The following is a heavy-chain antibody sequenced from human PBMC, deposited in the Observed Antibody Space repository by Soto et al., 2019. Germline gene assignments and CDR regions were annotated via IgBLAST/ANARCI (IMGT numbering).Heavy chain of an antibody. V-gene: IGHV3-74*01. CDR3: AKGGHSFGVARGVDY. Sequence: EVQLVESGGGLVQPGGSLRLSCAASGFTFSNYWMHWARQAPGKGLVWFSRINSDGSSTNYADSVKGRFTISRDNSKNTLYMQMKSLRAEDTAMYYCAKGGHSFGVARGVDYWGQGTLVTVSS. CDR2: INSDGSST. CDR1: GFTFSNYW. D-gene: IGHD3-3*01. J-gene: IGHJ4*02.